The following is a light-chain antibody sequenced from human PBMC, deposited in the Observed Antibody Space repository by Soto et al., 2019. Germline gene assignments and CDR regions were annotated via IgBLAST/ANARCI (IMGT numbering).Light chain of an antibody. CDR1: QSIRSW. Sequence: DIQMTQFHSTLSASVGDRVTITCRASQSIRSWLAWYQQKPGKAPKLLIYKASSLESGVPSRFSGSGSGTEFTLTISSLQSDDFATYYCQQYNSYWTFGQGTKVDIK. CDR2: KAS. CDR3: QQYNSYWT. V-gene: IGKV1-5*03. J-gene: IGKJ1*01.